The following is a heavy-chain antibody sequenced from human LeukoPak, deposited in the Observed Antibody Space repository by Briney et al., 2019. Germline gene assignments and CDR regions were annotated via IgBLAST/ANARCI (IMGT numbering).Heavy chain of an antibody. J-gene: IGHJ4*02. D-gene: IGHD3-10*01. Sequence: GGSLRLSCAASGFTFSSYSMNWVRQAPGKGLEWVSYISSLSSTIYYADSVKGRFTISRDNAKNSLYLQMNSLRAEDTAVYYCARAGGDYWGQGTLVTVSS. CDR1: GFTFSSYS. V-gene: IGHV3-48*01. CDR2: ISSLSSTI. CDR3: ARAGGDY.